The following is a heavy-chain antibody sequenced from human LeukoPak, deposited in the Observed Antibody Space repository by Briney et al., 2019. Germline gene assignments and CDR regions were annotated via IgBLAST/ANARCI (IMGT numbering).Heavy chain of an antibody. CDR1: SGSISCYY. D-gene: IGHD6-13*01. CDR2: IFYSGST. V-gene: IGHV4-59*08. J-gene: IGHJ4*02. Sequence: SETLSLTCTVSSGSISCYYWTWIRQPPGKGLEWIGNIFYSGSTNYNPSLKSRVTISVDTSKNQFSLKLSSVTAADTAVYYCARLGYSSSHLDYWGQGTLVTVSS. CDR3: ARLGYSSSHLDY.